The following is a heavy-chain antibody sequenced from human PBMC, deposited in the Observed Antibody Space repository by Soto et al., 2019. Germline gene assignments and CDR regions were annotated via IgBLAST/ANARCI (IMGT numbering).Heavy chain of an antibody. J-gene: IGHJ6*01. CDR3: ARGQGAAIGDYYYHGMDV. CDR1: GFIFSGSA. Sequence: EVQLVESGGGLVQPGWSLKLSCAASGFIFSGSAIHWVRQASGKGLEWVGRIRSRANNFATSSAASVKGRFTFSRDDSKNTAYLQMNTLKPEDTAVYYCARGQGAAIGDYYYHGMDVW. CDR2: IRSRANNFAT. D-gene: IGHD2-2*02. V-gene: IGHV3-73*02.